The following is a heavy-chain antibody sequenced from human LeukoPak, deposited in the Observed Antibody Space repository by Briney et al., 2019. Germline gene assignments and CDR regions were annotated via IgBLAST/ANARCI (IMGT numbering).Heavy chain of an antibody. CDR1: GGSISSGGYY. Sequence: SQTLSLTCTVSGGSISSGGYYWSWIRQPPGKGPEWIGYIYHSGSTYYNPSLKSRVTISVDRSKNQFSLKLSSVTAADTAVYYCARGTTLFKYFDLWGRGTLVTVSS. D-gene: IGHD1-1*01. CDR3: ARGTTLFKYFDL. J-gene: IGHJ2*01. CDR2: IYHSGST. V-gene: IGHV4-30-2*01.